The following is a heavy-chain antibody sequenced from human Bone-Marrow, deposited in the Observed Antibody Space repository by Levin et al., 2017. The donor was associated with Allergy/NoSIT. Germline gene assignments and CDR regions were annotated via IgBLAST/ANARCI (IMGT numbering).Heavy chain of an antibody. V-gene: IGHV1-69*13. CDR1: GGTFSTYA. Sequence: SVKVSCKTSGGTFSTYAISWVRQAPGQGLEWMGGIIPLFGRANYAQKFQGRVTITADESTNTTYMALSSLRSDDTAVYYCARGLEYSGLPWGQGTLVTVSS. J-gene: IGHJ5*02. CDR3: ARGLEYSGLP. CDR2: IIPLFGRA. D-gene: IGHD5-12*01.